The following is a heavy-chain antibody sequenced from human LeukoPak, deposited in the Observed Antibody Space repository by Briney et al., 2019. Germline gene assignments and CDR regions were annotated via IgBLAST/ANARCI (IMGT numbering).Heavy chain of an antibody. J-gene: IGHJ4*02. CDR1: GGTFSSYA. D-gene: IGHD6-19*01. CDR2: IIPILGIA. Sequence: SVKVSCKASGGTFSSYAISWVRQAPGQGLEWMGRIIPILGIANYAQKFQGRVTITADKSTSTAYMELSSLRSEDTAVCYCAAGEQWLIHGYWGQGTLVTVSS. CDR3: AAGEQWLIHGY. V-gene: IGHV1-69*04.